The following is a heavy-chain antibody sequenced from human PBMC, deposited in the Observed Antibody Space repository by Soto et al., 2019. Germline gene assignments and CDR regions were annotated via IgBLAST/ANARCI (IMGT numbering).Heavy chain of an antibody. V-gene: IGHV3-23*01. Sequence: TGGSLRLSCAASGFTFSSYAMSWVRQAPGKGLEWVSAISGSGGSTYYADSVKGRFTISRDNSNNTLYLQMNSLRAEDTSVYYCEHTVAGPNYYYGMDVWGQGTTVTVSS. CDR2: ISGSGGST. D-gene: IGHD6-19*01. CDR1: GFTFSSYA. CDR3: EHTVAGPNYYYGMDV. J-gene: IGHJ6*02.